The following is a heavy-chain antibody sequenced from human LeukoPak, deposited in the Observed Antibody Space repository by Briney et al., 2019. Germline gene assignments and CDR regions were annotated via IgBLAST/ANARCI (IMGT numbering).Heavy chain of an antibody. CDR2: IIPIFGTA. Sequence: SVKVSCKASGGTFSSCAISWVRQAPGQGLEWMGGIIPIFGTANYAQKFQGRVTITADKSTSTAYMELSSLRSEDTAVYYCARDLVGSHTGYSSGAWDYWGQGTLVTVSS. J-gene: IGHJ4*02. D-gene: IGHD3-9*01. V-gene: IGHV1-69*06. CDR1: GGTFSSCA. CDR3: ARDLVGSHTGYSSGAWDY.